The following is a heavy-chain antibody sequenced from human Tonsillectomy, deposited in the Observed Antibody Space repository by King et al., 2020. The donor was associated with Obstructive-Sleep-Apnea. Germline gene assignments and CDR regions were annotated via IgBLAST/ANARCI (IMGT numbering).Heavy chain of an antibody. J-gene: IGHJ4*02. CDR3: ARVPQRGYVDY. CDR1: GGSNSSRSYY. Sequence: VQLQESGPGLVKPSKTLSLTCTVSGGSNSSRSYYWGWIRQPPGKGLEWIGIIYYSGSTYYNPSLKSRVNLSVDTSKNQFSLKLSSVTAADTAVYFCARVPQRGYVDYWGQGTLVTVSS. V-gene: IGHV4-39*07. D-gene: IGHD2-2*01. CDR2: IYYSGST.